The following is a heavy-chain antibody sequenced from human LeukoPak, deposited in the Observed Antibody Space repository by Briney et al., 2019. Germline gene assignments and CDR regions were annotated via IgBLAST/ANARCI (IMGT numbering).Heavy chain of an antibody. D-gene: IGHD3-22*01. V-gene: IGHV1-18*01. CDR2: ISGYNAKT. J-gene: IGHJ4*02. CDR1: GYTFTSYY. Sequence: ASVTVSCKASGYTFTSYYMTWVRQAPGQGLEWMGWISGYNAKTNYAQKFQGRVTMTIDTSTRTAYMELRSLRSDDTAVYYCTRTRDYFDTTRYFDYWGQGTLVTVSS. CDR3: TRTRDYFDTTRYFDY.